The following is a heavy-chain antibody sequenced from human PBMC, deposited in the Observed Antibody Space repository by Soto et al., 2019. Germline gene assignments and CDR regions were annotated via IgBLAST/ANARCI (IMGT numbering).Heavy chain of an antibody. J-gene: IGHJ1*01. CDR1: GFTVSSNY. D-gene: IGHD6-19*01. V-gene: IGHV3-66*01. Sequence: GGSLRLSCAASGFTVSSNYMSWVRQAPGKGLEWVSVIYSGGSTYYADSVKGRFTISRDNSKNTLYLQMNSLRAEDTAVYYCARGEDSGWDVEYFQHWGQGTLVTVSS. CDR3: ARGEDSGWDVEYFQH. CDR2: IYSGGST.